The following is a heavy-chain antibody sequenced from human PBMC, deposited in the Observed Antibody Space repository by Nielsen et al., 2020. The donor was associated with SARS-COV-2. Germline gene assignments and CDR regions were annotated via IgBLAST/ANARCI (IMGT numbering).Heavy chain of an antibody. V-gene: IGHV3-21*01. J-gene: IGHJ3*02. Sequence: GSLRLSCAASGFTFSSYSMNWVRQAPGKGLEWVSSISSSSSYIYYADSVKGRFTISRDNAKNSLYLQMNSLRAEDTAVYYCARGYSSGWYWDAFDIWGQGTMVTVSS. D-gene: IGHD6-19*01. CDR2: ISSSSSYI. CDR1: GFTFSSYS. CDR3: ARGYSSGWYWDAFDI.